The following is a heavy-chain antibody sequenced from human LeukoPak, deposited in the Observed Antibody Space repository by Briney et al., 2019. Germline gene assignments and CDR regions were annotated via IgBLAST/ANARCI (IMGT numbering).Heavy chain of an antibody. D-gene: IGHD2-2*01. V-gene: IGHV3-53*01. CDR3: AKYCSSTSCWDGMDV. J-gene: IGHJ6*02. CDR1: RFTFSTYW. CDR2: IYSGGST. Sequence: GGSLRLSCAASRFTFSTYWMHWVRQVPGKGLEWVSVIYSGGSTYYADSVKGRFTISRDNSKNTLYLQMNSLRAEDTAVYYCAKYCSSTSCWDGMDVWGQGTTVTVSS.